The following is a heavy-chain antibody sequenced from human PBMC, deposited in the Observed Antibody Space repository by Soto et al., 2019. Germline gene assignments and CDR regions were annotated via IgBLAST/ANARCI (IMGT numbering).Heavy chain of an antibody. CDR2: IGTAGDT. V-gene: IGHV3-13*01. CDR3: ARASSGGSSDAFDI. Sequence: GGSLRLSCAASGFTFSSYDMHWVRQATGKGLEWVSAIGTAGDTYYPGSVKGRFTISRENAKNSLYLQMNSLRAGDTAVYYCARASSGGSSDAFDIWGQGTMVTVSS. J-gene: IGHJ3*02. D-gene: IGHD2-15*01. CDR1: GFTFSSYD.